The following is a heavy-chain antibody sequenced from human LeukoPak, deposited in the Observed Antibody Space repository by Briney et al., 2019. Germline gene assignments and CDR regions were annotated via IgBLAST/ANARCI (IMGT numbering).Heavy chain of an antibody. V-gene: IGHV3-53*01. J-gene: IGHJ4*02. CDR1: GFTVSSNY. CDR3: AKDRRPNIASRTFDY. CDR2: IYSVGST. Sequence: GSLRLSCAASGFTVSSNYMSWVRQAPGKGLEWVSVIYSVGSTYYADPVKGRVTDSRDNSKNTLYLIMNSLRAGDTAVYYCAKDRRPNIASRTFDYWGQGTLVTVSS. D-gene: IGHD6-6*01.